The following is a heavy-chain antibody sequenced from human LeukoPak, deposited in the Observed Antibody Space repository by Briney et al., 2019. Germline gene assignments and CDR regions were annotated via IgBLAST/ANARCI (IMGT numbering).Heavy chain of an antibody. CDR1: GFTFSSYW. CDR2: IKQDGSEI. CDR3: ARDRPASSPRQGRFDY. J-gene: IGHJ4*02. V-gene: IGHV3-7*01. D-gene: IGHD6-6*01. Sequence: GGSLRLSCAASGFTFSSYWMSWVRQAPGKGLEWVANIKQDGSEIYHVDSVKGRFTISRDNAKNSLYLQMNSLRAQDTAVYYCARDRPASSPRQGRFDYWGQGTLVTVSS.